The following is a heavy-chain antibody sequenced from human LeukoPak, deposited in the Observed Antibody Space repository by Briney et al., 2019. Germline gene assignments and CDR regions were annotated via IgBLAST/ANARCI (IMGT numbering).Heavy chain of an antibody. CDR3: ARELRGYNYGYYYYMDV. J-gene: IGHJ6*03. Sequence: ASVKVSCKTSGYTFTSYDIVWVRQATGQGLEWMGWMNPNSGNTGYAQKFQGRVSISRDTSINTVYMELSSLTSQDTAVYYCARELRGYNYGYYYYMDVWGKGTTVTVSS. CDR1: GYTFTSYD. CDR2: MNPNSGNT. V-gene: IGHV1-8*03. D-gene: IGHD5-18*01.